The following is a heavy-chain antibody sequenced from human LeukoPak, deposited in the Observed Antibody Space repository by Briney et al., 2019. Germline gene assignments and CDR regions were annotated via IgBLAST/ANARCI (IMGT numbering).Heavy chain of an antibody. CDR2: INSKSGDT. Sequence: ASVKVSCKASGYTFTDYYMHWVRQAPGQGLEWMGWINSKSGDTRYVQNFQGRVTMTRDMSISTAYMELSSLRPDDTAVYYCTRDVTRGGDHWGQGTLVTVSS. CDR1: GYTFTDYY. J-gene: IGHJ4*02. D-gene: IGHD2-21*01. CDR3: TRDVTRGGDH. V-gene: IGHV1-2*02.